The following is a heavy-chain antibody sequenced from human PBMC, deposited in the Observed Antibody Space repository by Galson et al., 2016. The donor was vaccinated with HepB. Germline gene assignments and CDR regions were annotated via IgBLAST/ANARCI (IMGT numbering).Heavy chain of an antibody. CDR2: IKSNSDGGTA. D-gene: IGHD2-8*01. V-gene: IGHV3-15*01. J-gene: IGHJ4*02. CDR3: TTGSLTKLTHGEDH. Sequence: SLRLSCAASGFTFTTAWMSWFRQAPGKGLEWVGRIKSNSDGGTAEHAAPVKGRFTISRDESRNTLYLQLNSLKTEDTAVYYCTTGSLTKLTHGEDHWGQGTLVTVSS. CDR1: GFTFTTAW.